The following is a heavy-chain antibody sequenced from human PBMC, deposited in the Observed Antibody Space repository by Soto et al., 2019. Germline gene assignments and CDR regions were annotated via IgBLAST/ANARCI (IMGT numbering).Heavy chain of an antibody. CDR2: INSDGSNT. CDR3: ARDTRIYSSGWYNYYGMDV. J-gene: IGHJ6*02. V-gene: IGHV3-74*01. CDR1: GLTFSNFW. Sequence: PGGSLRLSCAASGLTFSNFWMHWVRQAPGKGLVWVSRINSDGSNTYYADSVKGRFTISRDNSKNTLYLQMNSLRAEDTAVYYCARDTRIYSSGWYNYYGMDVWGQGTTVTVSS. D-gene: IGHD6-19*01.